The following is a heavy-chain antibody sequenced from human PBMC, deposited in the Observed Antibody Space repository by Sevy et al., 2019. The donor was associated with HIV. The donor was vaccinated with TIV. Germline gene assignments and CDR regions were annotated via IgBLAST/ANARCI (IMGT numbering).Heavy chain of an antibody. CDR2: VYYTGGT. J-gene: IGHJ3*02. V-gene: IGHV4-59*08. Sequence: SETLSLTCTVSGGSINSDHWNWIRQPPGKGLEWIGYVYYTGGTNYNPSLKNRVTISVDRTKNQFSLKLTSVTAADTAVYDCARRNNLDIWGRGTMVTVSS. CDR3: ARRNNLDI. CDR1: GGSINSDH. D-gene: IGHD1-20*01.